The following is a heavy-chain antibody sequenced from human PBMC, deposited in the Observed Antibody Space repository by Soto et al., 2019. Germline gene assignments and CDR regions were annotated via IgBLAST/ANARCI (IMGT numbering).Heavy chain of an antibody. CDR3: ARHDYSNYGYFDL. CDR2: IIPILGIA. V-gene: IGHV1-69*02. J-gene: IGHJ2*01. D-gene: IGHD4-4*01. CDR1: GGTFSSYT. Sequence: QVQLVQSGAEVKKPGSSVKVSCKASGGTFSSYTISWVRQAPGQGLEWMGRIIPILGIANYAQKFQGRITITADNSTSTAYMELSSLRSEDTAVYYCARHDYSNYGYFDLWGRGTLVTVSS.